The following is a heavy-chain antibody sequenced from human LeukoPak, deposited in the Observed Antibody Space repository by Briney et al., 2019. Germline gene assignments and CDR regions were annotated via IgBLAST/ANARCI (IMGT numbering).Heavy chain of an antibody. V-gene: IGHV2-5*01. CDR2: IYWNDDK. D-gene: IGHD3-10*01. CDR3: AHRRSLDYHGSGSRGGDFDY. CDR1: GFSLSTSGVG. Sequence: ESGPTLVKPTQTLTLTCTFSGFSLSTSGVGVGWIRQPPGKAMEWLAFIYWNDDKRYSPSLKSRLTITKDTSKNQVVLTMTNMDPVDTATYYCAHRRSLDYHGSGSRGGDFDYWGQGTLVTVSS. J-gene: IGHJ4*02.